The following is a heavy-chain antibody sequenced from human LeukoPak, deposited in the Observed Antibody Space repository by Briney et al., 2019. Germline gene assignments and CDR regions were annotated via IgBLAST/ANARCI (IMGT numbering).Heavy chain of an antibody. Sequence: SETLSLTCTVSGGSIRSSSYYWGWIRQPPGKGLEWIGSIYYSGSTNYKPSLRSRVTISVETSKNQFSLKLSSVTAADTAVYYCARHAGSYYTYNFDYWGQGTLVTVSS. V-gene: IGHV4-39*01. CDR3: ARHAGSYYTYNFDY. D-gene: IGHD3-22*01. CDR1: GGSIRSSSYY. J-gene: IGHJ4*02. CDR2: IYYSGST.